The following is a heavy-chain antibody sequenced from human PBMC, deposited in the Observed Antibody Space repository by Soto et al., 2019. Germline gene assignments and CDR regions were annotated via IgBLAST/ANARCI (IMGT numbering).Heavy chain of an antibody. CDR3: ARDGGSSSWSNYYFDY. Sequence: QVQLVQSGAEVKKPGSSVKVSCKASGGTFSSYTISWVRQAPGQGLEWMGRIIPILGIANYAQKFKGRVTITADKSTSTAYMELSSLRSEDTAVYYCARDGGSSSWSNYYFDYWGQGTLVTVSS. D-gene: IGHD6-13*01. CDR2: IIPILGIA. CDR1: GGTFSSYT. J-gene: IGHJ4*02. V-gene: IGHV1-69*08.